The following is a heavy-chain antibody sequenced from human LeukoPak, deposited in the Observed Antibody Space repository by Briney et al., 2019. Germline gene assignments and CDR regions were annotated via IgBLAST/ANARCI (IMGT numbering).Heavy chain of an antibody. CDR2: IIPIFGTA. V-gene: IGHV1-69*13. CDR3: ARDRYSGYDSLGY. Sequence: SVKVSCKASGGTFSSYAISWVRQAPGQGLEWMGGIIPIFGTANYAQKFQGRVTITADESTSTAYMELSSLRSEDTAVYYCARDRYSGYDSLGYWGQGTLATVSS. J-gene: IGHJ4*02. CDR1: GGTFSSYA. D-gene: IGHD5-12*01.